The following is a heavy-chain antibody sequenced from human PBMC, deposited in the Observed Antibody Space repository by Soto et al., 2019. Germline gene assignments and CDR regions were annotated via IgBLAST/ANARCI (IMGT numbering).Heavy chain of an antibody. CDR1: GGSFSGYY. CDR3: ARGGRQWLAKYYFDY. V-gene: IGHV4-34*01. D-gene: IGHD6-19*01. J-gene: IGHJ4*02. CDR2: INHSGST. Sequence: QVQLQQWGAGLLKPSETLSLTCAVYGGSFSGYYWCWIRQPPGKGLGWIGEINHSGSTNYNPSLKSRVTISVDTSKNQFSLKLSSVTAADTAVYYCARGGRQWLAKYYFDYWGQGTLVTVSS.